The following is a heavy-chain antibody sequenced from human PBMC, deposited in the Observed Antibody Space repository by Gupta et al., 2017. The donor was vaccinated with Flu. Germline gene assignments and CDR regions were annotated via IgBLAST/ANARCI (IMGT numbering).Heavy chain of an antibody. J-gene: IGHJ5*01. V-gene: IGHV3-23*01. CDR1: GFTFSRHV. CDR2: ISYSGGNI. CDR3: ARGGVCGGDCYSSNWFDS. Sequence: EVQLLESGGGLVQPGGSLRLSCAASGFTFSRHVMSWVRQAPGKGLEWVSSISYSGGNIYYADSVKGRFTISRDNSKNTLYLQMNSLGAEDTAVYYCARGGVCGGDCYSSNWFDSWGQGSLVSVSS. D-gene: IGHD2-21*02.